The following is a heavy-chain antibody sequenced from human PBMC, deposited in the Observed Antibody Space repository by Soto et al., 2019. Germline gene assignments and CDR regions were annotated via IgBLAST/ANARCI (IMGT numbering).Heavy chain of an antibody. D-gene: IGHD3-22*01. CDR3: ATGRIGVVGSRAYYGMDG. V-gene: IGHV1-69*19. CDR2: IIPVFGIV. Sequence: QLQLAQSGADVKKAGSSVKVSCKASGGTLSNSAFSWVRRAPGQGLEWMGGIIPVFGIVNYAQKFQDRVTITADESTSTDDMELRSLRSEDTAVELCATGRIGVVGSRAYYGMDGWGQGTTVTV. CDR1: GGTLSNSA. J-gene: IGHJ6*02.